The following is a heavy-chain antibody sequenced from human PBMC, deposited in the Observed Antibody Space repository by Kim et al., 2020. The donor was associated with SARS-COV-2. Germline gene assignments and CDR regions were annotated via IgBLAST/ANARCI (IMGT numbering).Heavy chain of an antibody. V-gene: IGHV3-7*03. D-gene: IGHD3-10*01. Sequence: DSVKGRFTISRDNAKNSLYLQMNSLRAEDTAVYYCARERWFGELFGAHDYWGQGTLVTVSS. CDR3: ARERWFGELFGAHDY. J-gene: IGHJ4*02.